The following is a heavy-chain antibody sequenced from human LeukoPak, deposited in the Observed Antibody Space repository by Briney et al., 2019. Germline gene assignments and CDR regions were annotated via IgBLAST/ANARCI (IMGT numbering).Heavy chain of an antibody. CDR3: AANCYYYMDV. CDR2: IYTSGNT. CDR1: GGSISSYY. J-gene: IGHJ6*03. Sequence: PSETLSLTCTVSGGSISSYYWSWIRQPPGKGLEWIGYIYTSGNTNYNPSLKSRVTISVDTSKNQFSLKLSSVTAADTAVYYCAANCYYYMDVWGKGTTVTVSS. V-gene: IGHV4-4*09.